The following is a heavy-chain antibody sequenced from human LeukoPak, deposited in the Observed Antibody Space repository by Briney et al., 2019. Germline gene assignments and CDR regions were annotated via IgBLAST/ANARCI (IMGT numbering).Heavy chain of an antibody. CDR2: INHSGST. J-gene: IGHJ4*02. V-gene: IGHV4-34*01. Sequence: SETLSSTCAVYGGSSSGYYWSWIRRPPGKGLEWIGEINHSGSTNYNPPLKSRVTISVDTSKNQFSLKLSSVTAADTAVYYCARAPYDYDFWSGYQNYWGQGTLVTVSS. CDR1: GGSSSGYY. D-gene: IGHD3-3*01. CDR3: ARAPYDYDFWSGYQNY.